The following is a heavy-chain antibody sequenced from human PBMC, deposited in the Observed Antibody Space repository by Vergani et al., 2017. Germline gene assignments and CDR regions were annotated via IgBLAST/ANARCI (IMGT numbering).Heavy chain of an antibody. CDR2: IPSDGSNK. CDR1: GFTFSSYG. CDR3: AKDRQQLAQFDY. V-gene: IGHV3-30*02. D-gene: IGHD1-1*01. Sequence: QVQLVESGGGVVQPGGSLRLSCAASGFTFSSYGMHWVRQAPGKGLEWVAFIPSDGSNKFYADSVKGRFTISRDNLKNTLSLQMSSLRGEDTAMYYCAKDRQQLAQFDYWGQGTLVTVSS. J-gene: IGHJ4*02.